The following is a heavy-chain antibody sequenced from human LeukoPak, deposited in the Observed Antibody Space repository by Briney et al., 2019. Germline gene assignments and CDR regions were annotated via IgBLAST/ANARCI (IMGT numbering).Heavy chain of an antibody. CDR3: AKDKGYSSSWYGY. CDR1: GFTFSSYA. V-gene: IGHV3-23*01. CDR2: ISGSGGST. J-gene: IGHJ4*02. Sequence: PGGSLRLSCAASGFTFSSYAMSRVRQAPGKGLEWVSAISGSGGSTYYADSVKGRFTISRDNSKNTLYLQMNSLRAEDTAVYYCAKDKGYSSSWYGYWGQGTLVTVSS. D-gene: IGHD6-13*01.